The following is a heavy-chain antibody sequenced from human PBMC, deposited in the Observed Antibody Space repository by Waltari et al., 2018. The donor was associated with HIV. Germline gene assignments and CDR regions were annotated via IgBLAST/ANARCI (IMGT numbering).Heavy chain of an antibody. CDR1: GYTFTSYD. J-gene: IGHJ4*02. D-gene: IGHD3-22*01. CDR3: ARGRYYYDSSGYYPTTFDY. Sequence: QVQLVQSGAEVKKPGASVKVSCKASGYTFTSYDINWLRQATGHGLEWMGWMNPNSGNTGYAQKFQGRVTMTRNTSISTAYMELSSLRSEDTAVYYCARGRYYYDSSGYYPTTFDYWGQGTLVTVSS. CDR2: MNPNSGNT. V-gene: IGHV1-8*01.